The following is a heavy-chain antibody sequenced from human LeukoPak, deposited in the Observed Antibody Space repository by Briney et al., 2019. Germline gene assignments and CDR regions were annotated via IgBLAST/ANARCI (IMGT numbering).Heavy chain of an antibody. CDR2: LSGSGDTT. J-gene: IGHJ4*02. D-gene: IGHD3-9*01. Sequence: GGSLRLSCAASGFTFSSYAMSWVRQAPGKGLEWVSGLSGSGDTTYHADSVKGRFTISRDNAKNSLYLQMSSLRAEDTAVYYCARVSTGDYDILSRGTLDYWGQGTLVTVSS. V-gene: IGHV3-23*01. CDR1: GFTFSSYA. CDR3: ARVSTGDYDILSRGTLDY.